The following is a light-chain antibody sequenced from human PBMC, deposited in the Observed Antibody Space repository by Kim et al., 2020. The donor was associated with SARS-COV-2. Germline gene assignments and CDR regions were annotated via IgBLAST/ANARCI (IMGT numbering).Light chain of an antibody. CDR1: SSDVGGYNY. V-gene: IGLV2-14*03. J-gene: IGLJ2*01. CDR3: SSYTSSSTFVL. CDR2: DVS. Sequence: QSITLSCTGTSSDVGGYNYVSWYQQHPGKAPKLMIYDVSNRPSGVSNRFSGSKSGNTASLTISGLQAEDEADYYCSSYTSSSTFVLFGGGTQLTVL.